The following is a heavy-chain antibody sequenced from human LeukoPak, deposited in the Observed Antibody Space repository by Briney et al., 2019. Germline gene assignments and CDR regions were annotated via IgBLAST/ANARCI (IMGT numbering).Heavy chain of an antibody. CDR1: GFTFSSYG. CDR2: IWCDGSNK. CDR3: AVTGSNPLFDY. D-gene: IGHD3-9*01. Sequence: GGSLRLSCAASGFTFSSYGMHWVRQAPGKGLEWVAVIWCDGSNKYYADSVKGRFTISRDNSKNTLYLQMNSLRAEDTAVYYCAVTGSNPLFDYWGQGTLVTVSS. J-gene: IGHJ4*02. V-gene: IGHV3-33*01.